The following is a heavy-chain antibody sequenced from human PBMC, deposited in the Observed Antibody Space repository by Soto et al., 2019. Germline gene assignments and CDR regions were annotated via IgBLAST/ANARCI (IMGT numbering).Heavy chain of an antibody. V-gene: IGHV1-69*12. Sequence: QVQLVQSGAEVKKPGSSVKVSCKASGGTFSSYAISWVRQAPGQGLEWMGGIIPIFGTANYAQKFQGRVTITADESTSTAYMELSSLRSEDTAVYYCARGPDDYVWGSYRALDYWGQGTLVTVSS. CDR2: IIPIFGTA. CDR3: ARGPDDYVWGSYRALDY. J-gene: IGHJ4*02. D-gene: IGHD3-16*02. CDR1: GGTFSSYA.